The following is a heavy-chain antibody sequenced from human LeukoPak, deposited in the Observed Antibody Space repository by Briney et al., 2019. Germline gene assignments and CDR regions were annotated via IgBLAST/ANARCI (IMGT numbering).Heavy chain of an antibody. CDR3: ARAPRGKIGTYYMDL. J-gene: IGHJ6*03. Sequence: SETLSLTCTVSGGSISSSSYYWGWIRQPPGKGLEWIGSIYYSGSTYYNPSLKSRVTISVDTSKNQFSLKLSSVTAADTAVYYCARAPRGKIGTYYMDLWGKGTTVTISS. CDR2: IYYSGST. V-gene: IGHV4-39*07. CDR1: GGSISSSSYY. D-gene: IGHD1-1*01.